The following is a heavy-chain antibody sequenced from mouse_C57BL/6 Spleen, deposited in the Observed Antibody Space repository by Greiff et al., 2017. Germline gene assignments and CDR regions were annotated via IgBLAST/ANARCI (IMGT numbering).Heavy chain of an antibody. CDR3: ASITTVVNWYFDV. J-gene: IGHJ1*03. V-gene: IGHV1-64*01. CDR1: GYTFTSYW. Sequence: QVQLKQPGAELVKPGASVKLSCTASGYTFTSYWMHWVKQRPGQGLEWIGMIHPNSGSTNYNEKFKSKATLTVDKSSSTAYMQLSSLTSEDSAVYYCASITTVVNWYFDVWGTGTTVTVAS. CDR2: IHPNSGST. D-gene: IGHD1-1*01.